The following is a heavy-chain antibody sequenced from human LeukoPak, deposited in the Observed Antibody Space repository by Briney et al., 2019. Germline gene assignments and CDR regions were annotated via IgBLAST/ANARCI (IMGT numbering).Heavy chain of an antibody. CDR2: IHYSGST. CDR1: GGSISSSSYY. Sequence: SETLSLTCTVSGGSISSSSYYWGWIRQPPGKGLEWIGTIHYSGSTNYNPSLKSRVTISVDTSKNQFSLKLSSVTAADTAVYYCARLYYYGSGAHFDYWGQGTLVTVSS. CDR3: ARLYYYGSGAHFDY. V-gene: IGHV4-39*07. D-gene: IGHD3-10*01. J-gene: IGHJ4*02.